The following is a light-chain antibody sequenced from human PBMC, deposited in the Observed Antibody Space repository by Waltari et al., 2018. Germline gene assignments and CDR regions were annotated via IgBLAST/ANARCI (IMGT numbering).Light chain of an antibody. Sequence: ENVLTQSPASLSVSPGERATLSCRASQSVGSSSLAWYQHKPGQAPRPLIYGASRRATGIPDMFSGSGSETDFTLTINRLEPEDFAVYHCQQYGSSPPYSVGQGTKLEIK. CDR3: QQYGSSPPYS. CDR2: GAS. CDR1: QSVGSSS. V-gene: IGKV3-20*01. J-gene: IGKJ2*03.